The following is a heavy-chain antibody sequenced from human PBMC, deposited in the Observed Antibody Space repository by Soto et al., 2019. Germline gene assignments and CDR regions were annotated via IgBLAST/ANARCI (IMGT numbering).Heavy chain of an antibody. J-gene: IGHJ6*02. CDR2: IYYSGST. CDR1: GASISRGGYY. V-gene: IGHV4-61*08. CDR3: AREGYSSGYYYYYGMDV. D-gene: IGHD3-22*01. Sequence: SETLSLTCTVSGASISRGGYYWSWIRQPPGKGLEWIGYIYYSGSTNYNPSLKSRVTISVDTSKNQFSLKLSSVTAADTAVYYCAREGYSSGYYYYYGMDVWGQGTTVTVSS.